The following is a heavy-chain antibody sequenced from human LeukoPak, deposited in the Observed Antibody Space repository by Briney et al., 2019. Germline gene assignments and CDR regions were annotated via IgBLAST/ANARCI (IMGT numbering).Heavy chain of an antibody. V-gene: IGHV1-2*02. CDR1: GYTFTGYY. CDR2: INPNSGGT. D-gene: IGHD6-13*01. CDR3: ARSPIAAAGTVDY. J-gene: IGHJ4*02. Sequence: ASVKVSCKASGYTFTGYYMHWVRQAPGQGLEWMGWINPNSGGTNYARKFQGRVTMTRDTSISTAYMELSRLRSDDTAVYYCARSPIAAAGTVDYWGQGTLVTVSS.